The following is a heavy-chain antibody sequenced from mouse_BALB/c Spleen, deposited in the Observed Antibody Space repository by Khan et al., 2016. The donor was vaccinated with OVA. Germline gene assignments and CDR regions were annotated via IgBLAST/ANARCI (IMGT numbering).Heavy chain of an antibody. D-gene: IGHD3-3*01. CDR1: GYSFTSYY. CDR3: VRGTVGY. V-gene: IGHV1S135*01. CDR2: IDPFNGGT. Sequence: VQLQQPGPELMKPGASVNISCKASGYSFTSYYIHWVKQSHEKSLEWIGYIDPFNGGTDYNRKFKGKATLTVDKSSSTAYMHLSSLTSEDSAVYDCVRGTVGYWGQGTLVTVSA. J-gene: IGHJ3*01.